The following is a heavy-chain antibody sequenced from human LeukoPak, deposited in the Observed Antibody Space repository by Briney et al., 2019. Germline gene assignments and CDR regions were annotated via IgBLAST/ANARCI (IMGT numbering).Heavy chain of an antibody. CDR2: IYYSGST. Sequence: SETLSLTCTVSGGSISSYYWSWIRQPPGKGLEWIGYIYYSGSTNYNASLKSRVTISVDTSKNQFSLKLSSVTAADTAVYYCARLFLPYYDSSGYYWFDPWGQGTLVTVSS. CDR1: GGSISSYY. CDR3: ARLFLPYYDSSGYYWFDP. J-gene: IGHJ5*02. D-gene: IGHD3-22*01. V-gene: IGHV4-59*08.